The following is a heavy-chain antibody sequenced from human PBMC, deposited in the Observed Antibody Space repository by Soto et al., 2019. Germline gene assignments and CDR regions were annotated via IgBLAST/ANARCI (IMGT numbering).Heavy chain of an antibody. CDR2: IKQDGSEK. CDR3: ARLSLGFGEKYYYYYYMDV. CDR1: GFTFSSYW. J-gene: IGHJ6*03. Sequence: GGPLRLSCAASGFTFSSYWMIWVRQAPGKGLEWVANIKQDGSEKYYVDSVKGRFTISRDNAKNSLYLQMNSLRAEDTAVYYCARLSLGFGEKYYYYYYMDVWGKGTTVTVSS. V-gene: IGHV3-7*01. D-gene: IGHD3-10*01.